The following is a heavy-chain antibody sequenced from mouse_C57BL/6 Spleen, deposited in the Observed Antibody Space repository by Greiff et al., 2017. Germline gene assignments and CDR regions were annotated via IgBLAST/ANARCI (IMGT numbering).Heavy chain of an antibody. CDR2: INPSNGGT. CDR3: AREEDGSYGDAMDY. D-gene: IGHD1-1*02. J-gene: IGHJ4*01. V-gene: IGHV1-53*01. Sequence: VQLQQPGPELVKPGASVKLSCKASGYTFTRSWMPWVKQRPGQGLEWIGNINPSNGGTNYNEKFKSKATLTVDKSSSTAYMQLSSLTSEDSAVYYGAREEDGSYGDAMDYGGQGTSVTVSS. CDR1: GYTFTRSW.